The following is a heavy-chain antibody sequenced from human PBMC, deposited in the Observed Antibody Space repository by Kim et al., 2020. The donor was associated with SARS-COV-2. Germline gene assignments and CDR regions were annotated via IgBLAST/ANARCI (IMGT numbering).Heavy chain of an antibody. Sequence: SVKGRFTISRDNSKTTLYLQMNSLRAEDTAVYYCAKERSGSYLGDDAFDIWGQGTMVTVSS. CDR3: AKERSGSYLGDDAFDI. J-gene: IGHJ3*02. D-gene: IGHD1-26*01. V-gene: IGHV3-23*01.